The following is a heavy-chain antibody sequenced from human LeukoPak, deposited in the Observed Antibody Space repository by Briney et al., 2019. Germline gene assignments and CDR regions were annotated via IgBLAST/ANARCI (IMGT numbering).Heavy chain of an antibody. D-gene: IGHD5-12*01. CDR3: ARASGYGFYYYYYMDV. CDR2: INHSGST. Sequence: PSETLSLTCAVYGGSFSGYYWSWIRQPPGKGLEWIGEINHSGSTNYNPSLKSRVTISVDTSKNQFSLKLCSVTAADTAVYYCARASGYGFYYYYYMDVWGKGTTVTVSS. J-gene: IGHJ6*03. CDR1: GGSFSGYY. V-gene: IGHV4-34*01.